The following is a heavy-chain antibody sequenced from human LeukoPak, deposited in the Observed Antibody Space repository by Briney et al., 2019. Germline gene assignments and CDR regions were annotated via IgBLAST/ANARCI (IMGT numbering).Heavy chain of an antibody. CDR1: GFIFSNAW. Sequence: RSGGSLRLSCAASGFIFSNAWMSWVRQAPGKGLEWVGRIKSKTDGETPAYAAPVKGRFTISRDDSKNTLYLQMNNLRTDDTAVYYCSKGDCSGGTCSLPHDFWGQGTLVTVSS. D-gene: IGHD2-15*01. CDR3: SKGDCSGGTCSLPHDF. J-gene: IGHJ4*02. V-gene: IGHV3-15*01. CDR2: IKSKTDGETP.